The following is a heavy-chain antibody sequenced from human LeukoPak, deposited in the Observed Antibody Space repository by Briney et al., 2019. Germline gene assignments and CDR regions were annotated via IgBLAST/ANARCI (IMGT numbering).Heavy chain of an antibody. CDR1: GFTFSSYS. J-gene: IGHJ4*02. CDR3: ARDRGIAAHTLANY. D-gene: IGHD6-6*01. V-gene: IGHV3-21*01. Sequence: GGSLRLSCAASGFTFSSYSMNWVRQAPGQGLEWVSSISSSSSYIYYADSVKGRFTISRDNAKNSLYLQMNSLRAEDTAVYYCARDRGIAAHTLANYWGQGTLVTVSS. CDR2: ISSSSSYI.